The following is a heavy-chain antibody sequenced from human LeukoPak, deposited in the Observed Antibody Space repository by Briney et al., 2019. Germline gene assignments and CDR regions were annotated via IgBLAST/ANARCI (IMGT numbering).Heavy chain of an antibody. CDR1: GGSISSSSYY. CDR2: IYYSGST. J-gene: IGHJ4*02. V-gene: IGHV4-39*07. D-gene: IGHD3-9*01. CDR3: PRAAYDILTGYSKTYYFDY. Sequence: SETLSLTCTVSGGSISSSSYYWGWICQPPGKGLEWIGSIYYSGSTYYNPSLKSRVTISVDTSKNQFSLKLSSVTAADTAVYYCPRAAYDILTGYSKTYYFDYWGQGTLVTVSS.